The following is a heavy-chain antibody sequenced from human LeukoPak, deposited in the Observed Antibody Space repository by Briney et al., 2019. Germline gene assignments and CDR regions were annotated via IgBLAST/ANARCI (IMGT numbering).Heavy chain of an antibody. CDR1: GYTFTGYY. J-gene: IGHJ4*02. V-gene: IGHV1-2*06. CDR3: ARDVGYCSSTCCSRGDY. Sequence: ASVKVSCKTSGYTFTGYYMHWVRQAPGQGLEWMGRIYPNSGGTNYAQKLQGRVTMTTDTSTTTAYMELRSLRSDDTAVYYCARDVGYCSSTCCSRGDYWGQGTLVTVSS. CDR2: IYPNSGGT. D-gene: IGHD2-2*01.